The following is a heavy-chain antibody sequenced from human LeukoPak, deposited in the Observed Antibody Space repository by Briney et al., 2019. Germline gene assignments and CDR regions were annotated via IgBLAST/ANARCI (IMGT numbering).Heavy chain of an antibody. CDR1: GGSVSSSAYY. CDR3: ARERKRTGITGSTNKWFDP. J-gene: IGHJ5*02. V-gene: IGHV4-61*10. Sequence: SETLSLTCTVSGGSVSSSAYYWSWIRQPAGKGLEWIGHIYASGSTNYNPSLKSRVTISVDMSKNQFSLKLSSVNAADTAVYYCARERKRTGITGSTNKWFDPWGQGTLVTVSS. CDR2: IYASGST. D-gene: IGHD1-7*01.